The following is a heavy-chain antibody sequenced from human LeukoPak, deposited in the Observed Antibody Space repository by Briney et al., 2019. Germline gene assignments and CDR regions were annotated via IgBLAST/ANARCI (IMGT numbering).Heavy chain of an antibody. V-gene: IGHV3-33*01. Sequence: GGSLRLSCAASGFTFSSYGMHWVRQAPGKGLEWVAVIWYDGSNKYYADSVKGRFTISRDNSKNTLYLQMNSLRAEDTAVYYCARDQYSSSWNDIWFDPWGQGTLVTVSS. CDR2: IWYDGSNK. CDR1: GFTFSSYG. CDR3: ARDQYSSSWNDIWFDP. J-gene: IGHJ5*02. D-gene: IGHD6-13*01.